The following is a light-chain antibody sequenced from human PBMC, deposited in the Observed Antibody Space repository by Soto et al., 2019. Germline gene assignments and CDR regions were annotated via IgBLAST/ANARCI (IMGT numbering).Light chain of an antibody. V-gene: IGKV3-11*01. CDR2: DAS. CDR1: QSISTY. CDR3: QQRSSLPRT. J-gene: IGKJ4*01. Sequence: EIVVTQSPATLSLSPGERATLSCRASQSISTYLAWYQQKPGQAPRLLIYDASNRATGIPARFSGSGSGTDFTPTISSLEPEDFQVYYCQQRSSLPRTFGGGTKVEI.